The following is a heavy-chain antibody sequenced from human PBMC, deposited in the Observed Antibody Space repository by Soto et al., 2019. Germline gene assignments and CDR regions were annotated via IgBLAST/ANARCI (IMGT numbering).Heavy chain of an antibody. J-gene: IGHJ4*02. D-gene: IGHD1-26*01. CDR1: GFTFSSYA. V-gene: IGHV3-23*01. Sequence: EVQLLESGGGLVQPGGSLRLSCAASGFTFSSYAMRWVRQAPGKGLEWVSAISGSGGSTYYADSVKGRFTISRDNSKNTLYLQMNSLRAEDTAVYYCASRGSGSYSAYWGQGTLVTVSS. CDR2: ISGSGGST. CDR3: ASRGSGSYSAY.